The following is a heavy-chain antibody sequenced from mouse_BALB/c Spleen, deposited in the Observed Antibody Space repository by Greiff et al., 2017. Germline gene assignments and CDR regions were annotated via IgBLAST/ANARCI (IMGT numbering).Heavy chain of an antibody. Sequence: VQLKESGAELVRSGASVKLSCTASGFNIKDYYMHWVKQRPEQGLEWIGRIDPANGNTKYDPKFQGKATITADTSSNTAYLQLSSLTSEDTAVYYCARDPIYDGYFFDYWGQGTTLTVSS. CDR3: ARDPIYDGYFFDY. CDR1: GFNIKDYY. J-gene: IGHJ2*01. CDR2: IDPANGNT. V-gene: IGHV14-3*02. D-gene: IGHD2-3*01.